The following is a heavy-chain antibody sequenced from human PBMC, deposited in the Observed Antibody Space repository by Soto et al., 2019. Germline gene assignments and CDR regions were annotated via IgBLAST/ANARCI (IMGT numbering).Heavy chain of an antibody. V-gene: IGHV4-39*01. CDR1: GDSIRICDYH. J-gene: IGHJ6*02. CDR2: MSSSGTT. Sequence: PSETLSLTCTVSGDSIRICDYHWGCIRQPPGKGLEWIGHMSSSGTTFYNPSLRSRVTIFVDTSTNQFSLRLSSVTAADTAVYYCARLTTYRRDWEGYYYYGLDVWGQGTTVTVSS. CDR3: ARLTTYRRDWEGYYYYGLDV. D-gene: IGHD1-26*01.